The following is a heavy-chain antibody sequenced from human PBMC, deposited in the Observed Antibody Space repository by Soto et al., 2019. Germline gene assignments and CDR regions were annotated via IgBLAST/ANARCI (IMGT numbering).Heavy chain of an antibody. V-gene: IGHV3-23*01. J-gene: IGHJ4*02. D-gene: IGHD3-3*01. CDR3: SKDLPAAEYYDFWSGYLY. Sequence: GGPLRLSCAASGFTFSSYAMSWVRQAPGKGLEWVSAISGSGGRTYYADSVKGRFTISRDNSKNTLYLQMNSLRAEDTAVYYCSKDLPAAEYYDFWSGYLYWGQGTLVTVSS. CDR1: GFTFSSYA. CDR2: ISGSGGRT.